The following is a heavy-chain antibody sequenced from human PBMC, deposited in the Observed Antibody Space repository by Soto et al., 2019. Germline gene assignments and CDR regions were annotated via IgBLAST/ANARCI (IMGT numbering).Heavy chain of an antibody. V-gene: IGHV1-69*13. D-gene: IGHD5-12*01. J-gene: IGHJ6*02. CDR2: IIPIFGTA. CDR3: ARDTLYSGYDTPYYYYGMDV. CDR1: GGTFSSYA. Sequence: SVKVSCKASGGTFSSYAISWVRQAPGQGLEWMGGIIPIFGTANYAQKFQGRVTITADESTSTAYMELSSLRSEDTAVYYCARDTLYSGYDTPYYYYGMDVWGQGTTVTVSS.